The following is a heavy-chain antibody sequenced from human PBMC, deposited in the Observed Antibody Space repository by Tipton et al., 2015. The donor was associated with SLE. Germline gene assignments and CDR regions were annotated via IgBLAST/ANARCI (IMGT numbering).Heavy chain of an antibody. CDR2: IRYDGSNK. D-gene: IGHD1-7*01. J-gene: IGHJ4*02. CDR1: GFTFSSYG. Sequence: GSLRLSCAASGFTFSSYGMHWVRQAPGKGLEWVAFIRYDGSNKYYADSVKGRFTISRDNSKNTLYLQMNSLRAEDTAVYYCAKALTGTTSGSDYWGQGTPVTVSS. CDR3: AKALTGTTSGSDY. V-gene: IGHV3-30*02.